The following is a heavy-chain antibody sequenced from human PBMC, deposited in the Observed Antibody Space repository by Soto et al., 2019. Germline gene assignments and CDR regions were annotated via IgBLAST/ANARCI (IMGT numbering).Heavy chain of an antibody. CDR1: GFTVSTNY. V-gene: IGHV3-53*02. CDR3: ARDQNV. CDR2: TNRDGST. Sequence: EVQLVETGGGLIQPGGSLRLSCVASGFTVSTNYMSWVRQAPGKGLEWVSVTNRDGSTNYADSVKGRFTNSRDNSKNMLFLQMNSLRAEDTAVYYCARDQNVWGQGTTVTVSS. J-gene: IGHJ6*02.